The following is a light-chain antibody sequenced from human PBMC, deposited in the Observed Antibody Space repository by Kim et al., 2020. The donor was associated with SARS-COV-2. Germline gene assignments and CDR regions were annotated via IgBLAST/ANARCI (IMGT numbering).Light chain of an antibody. CDR1: QSISSY. V-gene: IGKV1-39*01. J-gene: IGKJ1*01. Sequence: SASVGDRVTITCRTSQSISSYLNWYQQKPGKAPKLLMYAASSLQSGVPSRFSGGGSGTDFTLTISSLQPEDFATYYCQQSYSTPWTFGQGTKVEI. CDR3: QQSYSTPWT. CDR2: AAS.